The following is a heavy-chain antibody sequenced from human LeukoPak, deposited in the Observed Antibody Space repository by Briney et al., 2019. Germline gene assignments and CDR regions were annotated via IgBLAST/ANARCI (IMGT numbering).Heavy chain of an antibody. V-gene: IGHV3-21*01. CDR3: ARGGYYYDSRGGVGFDY. D-gene: IGHD3-22*01. CDR1: GFTFSSYS. Sequence: PGGSLRLSCAASGFTFSSYSMNWVRQAPGKGLEWVSSISSSSSYIYYADSVKGRFTISRDNAKNSLYLQMNSLRAEDTAVYYCARGGYYYDSRGGVGFDYWGQGTLVTVSS. J-gene: IGHJ4*02. CDR2: ISSSSSYI.